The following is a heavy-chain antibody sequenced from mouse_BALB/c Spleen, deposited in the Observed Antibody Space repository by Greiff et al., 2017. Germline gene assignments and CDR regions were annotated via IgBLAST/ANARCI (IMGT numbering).Heavy chain of an antibody. Sequence: EVHLVESGGGLVQPGGSRKLSCAASGFTFSSFGMHWVRQAPEKGLEWVAYISSGSSTIYYADTVKGRFTISRDNPKNTLFLQMTSLRSEDTAMYYCARGYRYGVLAYWGQGTLVTVSA. J-gene: IGHJ3*01. CDR1: GFTFSSFG. D-gene: IGHD2-14*01. CDR2: ISSGSSTI. V-gene: IGHV5-17*02. CDR3: ARGYRYGVLAY.